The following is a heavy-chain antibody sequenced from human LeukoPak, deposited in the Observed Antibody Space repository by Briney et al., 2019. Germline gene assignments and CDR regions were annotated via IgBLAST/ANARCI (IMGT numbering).Heavy chain of an antibody. CDR3: ARAGDTLEDDY. V-gene: IGHV4-59*01. CDR2: IYYSGSI. J-gene: IGHJ4*02. CDR1: GGSISSYY. Sequence: PSETLSLTCTVSGGSISSYYWSWIRQPPGKGLEWIGYIYYSGSINYNPSLKSRVTISVDTSKNQFSLKLSSVTAADTAVYYCARAGDTLEDDYWGQGTLVTVSS.